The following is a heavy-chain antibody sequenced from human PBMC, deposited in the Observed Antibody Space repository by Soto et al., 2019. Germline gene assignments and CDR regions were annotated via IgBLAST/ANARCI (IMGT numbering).Heavy chain of an antibody. J-gene: IGHJ5*02. V-gene: IGHV1-69*01. CDR1: GDTFNNYA. CDR3: ALVEIADTKTIIAWFDP. D-gene: IGHD3-3*01. CDR2: ITPRFATT. Sequence: QVLLVQSGPEVKKPGSSVKVSCRTSGDTFNNYAITWVRQARGQGLELMGGITPRFATTTYAPRFRGRLTLIADEYSTTVYMQLTSLRSDDTAVYYFALVEIADTKTIIAWFDPWGQGTLVTVSS.